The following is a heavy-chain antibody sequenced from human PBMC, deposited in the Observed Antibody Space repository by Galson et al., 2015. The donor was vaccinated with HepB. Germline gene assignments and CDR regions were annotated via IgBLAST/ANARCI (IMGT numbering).Heavy chain of an antibody. CDR3: ARERDRSDSDDAFDI. Sequence: SLRLSCAASGFTLSAYDMHWIRQAPGKELEWVSSISSSGSYSYYANSLQGRFGVSRDNAKNSLFLQMNSLRAEDTAVYYCARERDRSDSDDAFDIWGQGTRVAGSS. CDR1: GFTLSAYD. CDR2: ISSSGSYS. V-gene: IGHV3-21*01. D-gene: IGHD3-22*01. J-gene: IGHJ3*02.